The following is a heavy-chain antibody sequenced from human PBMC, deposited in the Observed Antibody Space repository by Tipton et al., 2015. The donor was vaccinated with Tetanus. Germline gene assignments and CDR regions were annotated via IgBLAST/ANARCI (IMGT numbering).Heavy chain of an antibody. CDR3: ARAHCTDGVCNFDF. CDR2: IYPGDSDT. Sequence: QLMQSGGEVKKPGESLKISCKGSGYIFNNYWIGWVRQKPGKGLEWMGIIYPGDSDTRYSPYFQGQVTIPVAKSINTAYLQWSSLKASDTSMFYCARAHCTDGVCNFDFWGQGALVTVAS. D-gene: IGHD2-8*01. CDR1: GYIFNNYW. J-gene: IGHJ4*02. V-gene: IGHV5-51*01.